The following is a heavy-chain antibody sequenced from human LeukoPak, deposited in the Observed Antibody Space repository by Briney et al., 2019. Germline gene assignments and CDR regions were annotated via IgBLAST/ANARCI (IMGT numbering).Heavy chain of an antibody. J-gene: IGHJ6*02. CDR1: GFTFSSYG. CDR3: AQPHTLYYYGMDV. V-gene: IGHV3-30*18. CDR2: ISSDGSNK. Sequence: PGRSLRLSCAASGFTFSSYGMHWVRQAPGKGLEWVAVISSDGSNKYYADSAKGRFTISRDNSKNTLYLQMNSLRAEDTAVYYCAQPHTLYYYGMDVWGQGTTVTVSS.